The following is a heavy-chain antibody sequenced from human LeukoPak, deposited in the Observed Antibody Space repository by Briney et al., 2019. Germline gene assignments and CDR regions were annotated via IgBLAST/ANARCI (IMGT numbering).Heavy chain of an antibody. V-gene: IGHV3-23*01. CDR2: ISGSGGST. CDR3: AKVQYYYDSSGSLGYYFDY. CDR1: GFTFSWYA. J-gene: IGHJ4*02. D-gene: IGHD3-22*01. Sequence: GGSLRLSCAPTGFTFSWYAMNEVGQAPGKGLEWVSAISGSGGSTYYADSVKGRFTISRDNSKNTLDLQMNRLRAEDTAVYYCAKVQYYYDSSGSLGYYFDYWGQGTLVTVSS.